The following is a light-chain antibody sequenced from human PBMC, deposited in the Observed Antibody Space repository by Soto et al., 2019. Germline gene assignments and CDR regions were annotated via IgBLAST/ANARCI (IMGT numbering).Light chain of an antibody. J-gene: IGLJ3*02. Sequence: QSVLTQPPSVSAAPGQKVTISCSGTSSNIGDNYVSWYRQLPGAAPKLLIYDNYKRPSGIPDPFSGSKSATSTTLGITGLQTGDEADYYCGTWDTCLGGWVFGGGTQLTVL. CDR2: DNY. V-gene: IGLV1-51*01. CDR3: GTWDTCLGGWV. CDR1: SSNIGDNY.